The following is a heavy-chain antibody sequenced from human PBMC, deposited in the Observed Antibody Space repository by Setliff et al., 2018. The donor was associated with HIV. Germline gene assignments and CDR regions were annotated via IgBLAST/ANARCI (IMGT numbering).Heavy chain of an antibody. CDR1: GVSITSNSDY. CDR3: SRDVAPPVAGDLWSGDAY. CDR2: IYYTGNT. V-gene: IGHV4-61*10. J-gene: IGHJ4*02. D-gene: IGHD3-3*01. Sequence: PSETLSLTCTVSGVSITSNSDYWSWIRQPAGRGLKWIGHIYYTGNTYYNPSLRSRVTISLDVSKSQFYLRLTSVTAADTAVYFCSRDVAPPVAGDLWSGDAYWGRGTLVTVSS.